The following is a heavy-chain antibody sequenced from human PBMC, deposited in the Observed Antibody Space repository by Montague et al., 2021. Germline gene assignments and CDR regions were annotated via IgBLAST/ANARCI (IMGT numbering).Heavy chain of an antibody. Sequence: SETLSLTCTVSGGSISSASYYWGWIRQPPGKGLEFIGGIYYNGTTYHNPSLKSRVTVSMDTSKNQFSLKLSSVTAADTAVYYCARSLYCRGGSCYSRFDPWGQGTLVTASS. D-gene: IGHD2-15*01. CDR1: GGSISSASYY. J-gene: IGHJ5*02. V-gene: IGHV4-39*01. CDR2: IYYNGTT. CDR3: ARSLYCRGGSCYSRFDP.